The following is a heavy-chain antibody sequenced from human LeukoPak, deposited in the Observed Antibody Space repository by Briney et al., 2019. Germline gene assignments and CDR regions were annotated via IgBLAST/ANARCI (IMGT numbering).Heavy chain of an antibody. D-gene: IGHD3-9*01. CDR2: IYYSGST. J-gene: IGHJ4*02. Sequence: PSETLSLTCTVSGGSISRGDYYWSWIRQPPGKGVEWIRYIYYSGSTYYNPSLKSRVTISVDTSKNQFSLKLSSVTAADTAVYYCARADYDILTGYRYIDYWGQGTLVTVSS. V-gene: IGHV4-30-4*01. CDR3: ARADYDILTGYRYIDY. CDR1: GGSISRGDYY.